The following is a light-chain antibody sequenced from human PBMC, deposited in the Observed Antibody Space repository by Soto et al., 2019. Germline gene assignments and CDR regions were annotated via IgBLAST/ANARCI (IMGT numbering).Light chain of an antibody. J-gene: IGLJ1*01. CDR2: DVY. CDR3: CSYAVRYSFV. Sequence: QSALTQPRSVSGSPGQSVTISCTGTSSDVGGYNYVSWYQHQPGKAPKLIIYDVYQWPSGVPGRFAGFKSSNTASLTISGLQADDEAIYYCCSYAVRYSFVFGGGTKVTVL. CDR1: SSDVGGYNY. V-gene: IGLV2-11*01.